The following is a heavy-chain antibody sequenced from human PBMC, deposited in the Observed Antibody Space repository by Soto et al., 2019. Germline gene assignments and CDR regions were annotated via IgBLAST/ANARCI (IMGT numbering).Heavy chain of an antibody. CDR2: INHRGNS. V-gene: IGHV4-38-2*02. CDR1: GYGISTSSY. J-gene: IGHJ5*02. CDR3: TREWGPSYYYDSSGFHPAS. D-gene: IGHD3-22*01. Sequence: SETLSLSCVVSGYGISTSSYWGWVRQAPGKGLEWIGAINHRGNSYYNSSLKSRVTMSVDTSRNQFSLSLTSVTAADTAIYYCTREWGPSYYYDSSGFHPASSGQGTLVTVSS.